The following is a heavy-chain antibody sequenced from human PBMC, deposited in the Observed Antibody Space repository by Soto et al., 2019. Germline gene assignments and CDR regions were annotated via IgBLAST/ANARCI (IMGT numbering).Heavy chain of an antibody. Sequence: SETLSLTCTVSGGSISSSSYYWGWIRQPPGKGLEWIGSIYYSGSTYYNPSLKSRVTISVDTSKNQFSLKLSSVTAADTAVYYCARLTYYDILAGSYYFDYWGQGTLVTVSS. CDR1: GGSISSSSYY. D-gene: IGHD3-9*01. CDR3: ARLTYYDILAGSYYFDY. V-gene: IGHV4-39*01. J-gene: IGHJ4*02. CDR2: IYYSGST.